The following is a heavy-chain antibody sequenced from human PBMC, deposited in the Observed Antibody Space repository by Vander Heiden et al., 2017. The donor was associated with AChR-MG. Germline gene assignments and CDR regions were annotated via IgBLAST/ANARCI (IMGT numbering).Heavy chain of an antibody. V-gene: IGHV4-31*03. CDR2: IDYRGTT. Sequence: QVQLQESGPGLVKPSQTLSLTCTVSGAFISNGGYYWSWIRQHPGKGLEWMGYIDYRGTTFYNPSLKSRLTMSVDTSNNQFSLRLNSVTAADTAVFYCARVTPLRDGYNHDSWGQGTLVTVSS. CDR1: GAFISNGGYY. CDR3: ARVTPLRDGYNHDS. D-gene: IGHD5-12*01. J-gene: IGHJ4*02.